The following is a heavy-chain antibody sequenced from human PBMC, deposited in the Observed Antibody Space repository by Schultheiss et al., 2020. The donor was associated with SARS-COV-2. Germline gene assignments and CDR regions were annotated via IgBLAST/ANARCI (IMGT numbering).Heavy chain of an antibody. CDR3: ARGPPFGQSDAFDI. D-gene: IGHD3-16*01. J-gene: IGHJ3*02. V-gene: IGHV3-13*01. CDR1: GFTFSSYD. CDR2: IGTAGDT. Sequence: GESLKISCAASGFTFSSYDMHWVRQATGKGLEWVSAIGTAGDTYYPGSVKGRFTISRDNSKNTLYLQMNSLRAEDTAVYYCARGPPFGQSDAFDIWGQGTMVTVSS.